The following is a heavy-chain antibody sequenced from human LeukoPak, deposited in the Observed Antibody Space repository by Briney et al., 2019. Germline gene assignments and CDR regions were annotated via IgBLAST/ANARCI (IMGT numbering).Heavy chain of an antibody. CDR2: ISSDGGNT. J-gene: IGHJ4*02. CDR1: GFTFSTYA. V-gene: IGHV3-64*02. Sequence: GGSLRLSCPASGFTFSTYAMHWVRQAPGKGLEYISSISSDGGNTYYADSVKGRFTISRDNSKNTLYLQMGRLRAEDMAVYYCAKSNNIVGATYFDYWGQGTLVTVSS. D-gene: IGHD1-26*01. CDR3: AKSNNIVGATYFDY.